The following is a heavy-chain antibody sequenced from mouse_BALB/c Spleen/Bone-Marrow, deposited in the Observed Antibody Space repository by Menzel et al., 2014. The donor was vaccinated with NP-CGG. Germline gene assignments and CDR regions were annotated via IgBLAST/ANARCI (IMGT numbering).Heavy chain of an antibody. J-gene: IGHJ2*01. CDR3: ARGYDYDFDY. CDR1: GFTFSNFA. CDR2: ISSGGSA. Sequence: EVKVVDSGGGLVKPGGSLKLSCAASGFTFSNFAMSWVRQAPDKRLEWVASISSGGSAYYPDSVKGRLSISRDNARDILFLQMSSLRSEDTAMYYCARGYDYDFDYWGQGTTLTVSS. D-gene: IGHD2-4*01. V-gene: IGHV5-6-5*01.